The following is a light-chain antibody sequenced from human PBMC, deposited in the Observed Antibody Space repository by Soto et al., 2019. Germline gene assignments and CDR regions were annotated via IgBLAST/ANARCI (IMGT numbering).Light chain of an antibody. Sequence: QSVLPQPPSVSGAPGQRVTISCTGSSSNIGAGYDVHWYQHLPGTAPKLLMYGNSNRPSGVPDRFSGSKSGTSASLAITGLQAEDEADYYCQSYDSSLTAVVFGGGTKLTVL. V-gene: IGLV1-40*01. CDR1: SSNIGAGYD. J-gene: IGLJ2*01. CDR3: QSYDSSLTAVV. CDR2: GNS.